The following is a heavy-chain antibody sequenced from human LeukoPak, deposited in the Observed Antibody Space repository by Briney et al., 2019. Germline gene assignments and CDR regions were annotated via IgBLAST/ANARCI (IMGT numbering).Heavy chain of an antibody. J-gene: IGHJ6*03. CDR1: GYTFTSYG. V-gene: IGHV1-18*01. Sequence: ASVKVSCKASGYTFTSYGISWVRQAPGQGLEWMGWISAYNGITNYAQKLQGRVTMTTDTSTSTAYMELRSLRSDDTAVYYCARDRVPAAIRDYYYYYMDVWGKGTTVTVSS. CDR2: ISAYNGIT. CDR3: ARDRVPAAIRDYYYYYMDV. D-gene: IGHD2-2*02.